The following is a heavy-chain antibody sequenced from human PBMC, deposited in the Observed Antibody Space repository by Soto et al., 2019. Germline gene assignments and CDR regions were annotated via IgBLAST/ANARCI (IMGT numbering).Heavy chain of an antibody. V-gene: IGHV4-39*01. CDR2: IYYSGST. CDR1: GGSISSSSYY. J-gene: IGHJ3*02. D-gene: IGHD2-15*01. CDR3: ARREPYCSGGSCYSDAFDI. Sequence: QLQLQESGPGLVKPSETLSLTCTVSGGSISSSSYYWGWIRQPPGKGLEWIGSIYYSGSTYYNPSLKSRVTISVDTSKNQFSLKLSSVTAADTAVYYCARREPYCSGGSCYSDAFDIWGQGTMVTVSS.